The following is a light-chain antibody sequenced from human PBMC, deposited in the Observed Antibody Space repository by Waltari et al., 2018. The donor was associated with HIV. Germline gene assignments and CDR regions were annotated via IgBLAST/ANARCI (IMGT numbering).Light chain of an antibody. CDR1: YIGTKN. V-gene: IGLV3-9*01. J-gene: IGLJ1*01. Sequence: SYHLTQPPSLSVAPGQTATITCGGDYIGTKNVRWSQTKPGQAPLLFICKNINRPSGIPERFSGSNSGNTAILTISAAQVADEADYYCQVWDSSTVIFGSGTTVTV. CDR3: QVWDSSTVI. CDR2: KNI.